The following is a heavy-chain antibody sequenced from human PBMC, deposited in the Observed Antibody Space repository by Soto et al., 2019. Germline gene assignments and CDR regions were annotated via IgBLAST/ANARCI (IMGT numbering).Heavy chain of an antibody. CDR1: GGSFSTGGFY. V-gene: IGHV4-31*03. Sequence: SETLSLTCTVSGGSFSTGGFYWSWIRQHPGKGLEWIGYIYYSGSTFYNPSLKSRVTLSVDTSKNQFSLRLSSVTAADTAVYYCARAAPSRSSCYGLDVWGQGTTVTVSS. D-gene: IGHD6-13*01. CDR2: IYYSGST. CDR3: ARAAPSRSSCYGLDV. J-gene: IGHJ6*02.